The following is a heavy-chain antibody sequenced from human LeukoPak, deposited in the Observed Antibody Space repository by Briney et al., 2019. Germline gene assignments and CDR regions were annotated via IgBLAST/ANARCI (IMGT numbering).Heavy chain of an antibody. D-gene: IGHD3-22*01. Sequence: PGGSLRLSCAASGFTFSSYWISWVRQAPGKGLEWVANIKQDGSEKYYVDSVKGRFTISRDNAKNSLSLQMNSLRAEDTAVYYCARDRNYDSSGYYYPYFDSWGQGTLVTVSS. V-gene: IGHV3-7*05. J-gene: IGHJ4*02. CDR1: GFTFSSYW. CDR2: IKQDGSEK. CDR3: ARDRNYDSSGYYYPYFDS.